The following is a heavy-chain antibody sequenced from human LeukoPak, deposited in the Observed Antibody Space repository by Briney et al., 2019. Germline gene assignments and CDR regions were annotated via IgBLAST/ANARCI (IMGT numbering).Heavy chain of an antibody. CDR2: IIPIFGTA. CDR3: AREGGVVLMVYAPNTGWFDP. V-gene: IGHV1-69*01. J-gene: IGHJ5*02. Sequence: SVRVSCKASGGTFSSYAISWVRQAPGQGLEWMGGIIPIFGTANYAQKFQGRVTITADESTSTAYMELSSLRSEDTAVYYCAREGGVVLMVYAPNTGWFDPWGQGTLVTVSS. CDR1: GGTFSSYA. D-gene: IGHD2-8*01.